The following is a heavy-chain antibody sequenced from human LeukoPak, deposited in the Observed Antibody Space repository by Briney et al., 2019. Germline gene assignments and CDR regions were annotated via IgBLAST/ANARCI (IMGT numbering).Heavy chain of an antibody. CDR3: ARGRGYCSGGSCIDAFDI. Sequence: PSQTLSLTCTVSGGSISSGDYYWSWIRQPPGKGLEWIGYIYYSGSTYYNPSLKSRVTISVDTSKNQFSLKLSPVTAADTAVYYCARGRGYCSGGSCIDAFDIWGQGTMVTVSS. J-gene: IGHJ3*02. V-gene: IGHV4-30-4*01. CDR2: IYYSGST. CDR1: GGSISSGDYY. D-gene: IGHD2-15*01.